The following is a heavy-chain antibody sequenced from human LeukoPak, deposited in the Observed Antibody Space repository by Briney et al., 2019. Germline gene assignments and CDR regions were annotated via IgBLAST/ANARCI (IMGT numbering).Heavy chain of an antibody. CDR2: IIPILGIA. J-gene: IGHJ4*02. Sequence: ASVKVSCNASGYTFTSYGISWVRQAPGQGLKWMGRIIPILGIANYAQKFQGRVTITADKSTSTAYMELSSLRSEDTAVYYCAREARYCSSTSCYRANTHFDYWGQGTLVTVSS. V-gene: IGHV1-69*04. CDR3: AREARYCSSTSCYRANTHFDY. CDR1: GYTFTSYG. D-gene: IGHD2-2*01.